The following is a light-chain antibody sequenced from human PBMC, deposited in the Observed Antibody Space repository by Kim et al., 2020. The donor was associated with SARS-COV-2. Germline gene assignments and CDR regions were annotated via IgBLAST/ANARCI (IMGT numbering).Light chain of an antibody. J-gene: IGKJ5*01. Sequence: EILMTQSPATLSVSPGERATLSCRASQSVSTNLACYQQQPAQAPRFLIYGASTRATGIPARFSGSGSGTESTLTTSSLQSEDFEVYYCQKYNTCLITFGQGTRLGIK. CDR2: GAS. CDR1: QSVSTN. CDR3: QKYNTCLIT. V-gene: IGKV3D-15*01.